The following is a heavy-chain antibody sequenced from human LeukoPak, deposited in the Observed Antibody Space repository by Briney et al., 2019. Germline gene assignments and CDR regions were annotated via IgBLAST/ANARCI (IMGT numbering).Heavy chain of an antibody. CDR3: AKDRSSSWTWTIDY. CDR2: ISYDGSNK. Sequence: GGSLRLSCAASRFTFSSYGMHWVRQAPGKGLEWVALISYDGSNKYYADSVKGRFTISRDNSKNTLYLQMNSLRAEDTAVYYCAKDRSSSWTWTIDYWGQGTLVTVSS. CDR1: RFTFSSYG. J-gene: IGHJ4*02. D-gene: IGHD6-13*01. V-gene: IGHV3-30*18.